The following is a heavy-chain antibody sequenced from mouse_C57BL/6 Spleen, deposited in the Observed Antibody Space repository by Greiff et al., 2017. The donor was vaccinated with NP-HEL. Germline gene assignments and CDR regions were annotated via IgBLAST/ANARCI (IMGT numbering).Heavy chain of an antibody. CDR2: INPSNGGT. V-gene: IGHV1-53*01. Sequence: VQLQQPGTELVKPGASVKLSCKASGYTFTSYWMHWVKQRPGQGLEWIGNINPSNGGTNYNEKFKSKATLTVDKSSSTAYMQLSSLTSEDSAVYYCARGGRLRHYAMDYWGQGTSVTVSS. CDR3: ARGGRLRHYAMDY. D-gene: IGHD2-4*01. CDR1: GYTFTSYW. J-gene: IGHJ4*01.